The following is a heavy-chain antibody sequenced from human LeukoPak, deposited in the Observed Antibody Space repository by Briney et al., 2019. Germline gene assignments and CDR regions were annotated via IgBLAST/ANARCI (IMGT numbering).Heavy chain of an antibody. D-gene: IGHD3-3*01. Sequence: ASVKVSCKASGYSFTSYVIHWVRQAPGQRLEWMGWINAGNGNTKYSQEFQDRVTITRDTSASTAYMELSSLRSEDMAVYYCARARYETRIWPKSRYDYYQYMDVWGKGTTVTVSS. CDR3: ARARYETRIWPKSRYDYYQYMDV. V-gene: IGHV1-3*03. CDR1: GYSFTSYV. CDR2: INAGNGNT. J-gene: IGHJ6*03.